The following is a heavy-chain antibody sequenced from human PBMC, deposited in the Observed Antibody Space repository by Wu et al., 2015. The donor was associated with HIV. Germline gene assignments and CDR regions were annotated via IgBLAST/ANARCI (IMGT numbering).Heavy chain of an antibody. D-gene: IGHD2-21*02. CDR3: AKDRVTDTQYYFDS. Sequence: QVQLVQSGAEVKRSGASVKVSCKASGYSFTNFDINWVRQATGQGLEWVGWMNPNTGNRGYAQKFQGRVTFSKNTSISTAYMDLSSLTSADTAVYYCAKDRVTDTQYYFDSWGQGTPVTVSS. J-gene: IGHJ4*02. CDR1: GYSFTNFD. V-gene: IGHV1-8*03. CDR2: MNPNTGNR.